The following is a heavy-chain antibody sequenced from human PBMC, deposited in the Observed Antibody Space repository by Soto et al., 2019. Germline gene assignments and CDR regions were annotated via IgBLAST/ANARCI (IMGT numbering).Heavy chain of an antibody. CDR3: ARGWGYDSTDYYYAY. J-gene: IGHJ4*02. Sequence: QVQLVQSGAEVRKPGSSVRVSYKSSGGSFNRHTISWVRQAPGQGLEWMGGIIPIFGTANHSQKFQGRVTIIADESTGTVYMELSSLRSDDTAIYYCARGWGYDSTDYYYAYWGQGTLVIVSS. CDR1: GGSFNRHT. D-gene: IGHD3-22*01. V-gene: IGHV1-69*01. CDR2: IIPIFGTA.